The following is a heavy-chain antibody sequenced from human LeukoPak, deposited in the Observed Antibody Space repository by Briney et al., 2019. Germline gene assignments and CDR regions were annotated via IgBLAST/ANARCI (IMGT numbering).Heavy chain of an antibody. D-gene: IGHD2/OR15-2a*01. CDR3: ARGVYYFDY. V-gene: IGHV3-7*03. CDR2: IKGVGSEI. J-gene: IGHJ4*02. Sequence: GGSLRLSCAASGFTFNTDWMSWVRQAPGKGLEWVANIKGVGSEIYYVDSVKGRFTISRDNAKNSLYLQMNSLRAEDTAVYYCARGVYYFDYWGQGTLVTVSS. CDR1: GFTFNTDW.